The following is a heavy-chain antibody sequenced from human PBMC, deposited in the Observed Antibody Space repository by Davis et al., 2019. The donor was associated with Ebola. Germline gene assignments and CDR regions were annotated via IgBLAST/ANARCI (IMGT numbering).Heavy chain of an antibody. Sequence: SETLSLTCAVYGGSFSGYDWTWTRHPPGKGLEWIWEINHSGSSNYNPSLNSRVTISVDTTKNQFSLKLSSVTAADTAVYYCAGGRGTIFGVVRLDYWGQGTLVTVSS. CDR2: INHSGSS. D-gene: IGHD3-3*01. CDR3: AGGRGTIFGVVRLDY. J-gene: IGHJ4*02. V-gene: IGHV4-34*01. CDR1: GGSFSGYD.